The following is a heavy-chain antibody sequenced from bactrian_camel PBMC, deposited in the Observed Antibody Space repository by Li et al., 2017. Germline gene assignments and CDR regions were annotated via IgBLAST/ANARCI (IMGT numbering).Heavy chain of an antibody. CDR2: MYRDGSNT. J-gene: IGHJ4*01. CDR1: GFMFSTYQ. CDR3: AARASRACTILPEYTH. V-gene: IGHV3S6*01. Sequence: HVQLVESGGGLVQPGGSVTLSCATSGFMFSTYQMYWVRQAPGKGLERVSSMYRDGSNTHYAESVKGRFTISRDNAKNTLDLQMVSLKPEDTAMYYCAARASRACTILPEYTHWGQGTQVTVS. D-gene: IGHD1*01.